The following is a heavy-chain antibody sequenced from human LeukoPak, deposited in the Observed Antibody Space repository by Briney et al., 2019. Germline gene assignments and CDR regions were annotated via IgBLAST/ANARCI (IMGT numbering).Heavy chain of an antibody. CDR2: IYYSGST. CDR1: GGSISNYY. J-gene: IGHJ6*02. CDR3: ARDAPHYYGSGRVDLDV. Sequence: SETLSLTCTVSGGSISNYYWSWIRQPPGKGLEWIGYIYYSGSTNYNPSLKSRVTISVDTSKNQFSLKLNSVTAADTAVYYCARDAPHYYGSGRVDLDVWGQGTTVTVSS. D-gene: IGHD3-10*01. V-gene: IGHV4-59*01.